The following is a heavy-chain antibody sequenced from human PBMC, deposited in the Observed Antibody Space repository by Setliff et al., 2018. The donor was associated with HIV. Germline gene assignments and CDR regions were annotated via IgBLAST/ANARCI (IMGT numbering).Heavy chain of an antibody. D-gene: IGHD3-10*01. Sequence: LSLTCAVSGYSISSGYYWGWIRQSPGKGLEWIGSIYHSGSTYYNPSLKSRVTISVDTSKNQFSLKLSSVTAADTAVYYCATYADRESNRFDPWGQGILVTVSS. CDR3: ATYADRESNRFDP. CDR1: GYSISSGYY. J-gene: IGHJ5*02. V-gene: IGHV4-38-2*01. CDR2: IYHSGST.